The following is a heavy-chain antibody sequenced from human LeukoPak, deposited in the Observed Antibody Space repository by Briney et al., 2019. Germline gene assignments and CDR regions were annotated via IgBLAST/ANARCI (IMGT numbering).Heavy chain of an antibody. CDR2: IYSGGST. CDR3: ATEYLGYYFDY. Sequence: PWGSLRLSCAASGFTVSNNYMSWVRQAPGKGLEWVSVIYSGGSTYYANSVKGRFTLSRDNSKNTLYLQMNSLRAEDTAVYYCATEYLGYYFDYWGQGTRVTVSS. V-gene: IGHV3-53*01. CDR1: GFTVSNNY. J-gene: IGHJ4*02. D-gene: IGHD2-2*02.